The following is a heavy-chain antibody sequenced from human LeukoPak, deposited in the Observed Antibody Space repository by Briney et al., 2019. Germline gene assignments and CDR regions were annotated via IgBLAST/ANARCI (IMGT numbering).Heavy chain of an antibody. D-gene: IGHD3-9*01. V-gene: IGHV3-53*01. J-gene: IGHJ4*02. Sequence: GGSLRLSCVASGFTVSSNYMSWVRQAPGKGLEWVSVIYSGGSTYYADSVKGRFTISRDNSKDTLYLQMNSLRAEDTAVYYCARVTGLRYFENWGQGTLVAVSS. CDR1: GFTVSSNY. CDR3: ARVTGLRYFEN. CDR2: IYSGGST.